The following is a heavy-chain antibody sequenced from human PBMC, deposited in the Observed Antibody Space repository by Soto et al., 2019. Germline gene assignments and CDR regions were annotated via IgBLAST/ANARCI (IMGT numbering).Heavy chain of an antibody. D-gene: IGHD3-3*01. CDR1: GGSISSYY. CDR2: IYYSGST. CDR3: ARSGRNVFWSGFTFDY. V-gene: IGHV4-59*01. Sequence: ASETLSLTCTVSGGSISSYYWSWIRQPPGKGLEWIGYIYYSGSTNYNPSLKSRVTISVDTSKNQFSLKLSSVTAADTAVYYCARSGRNVFWSGFTFDYWGQGTLVTVSS. J-gene: IGHJ4*02.